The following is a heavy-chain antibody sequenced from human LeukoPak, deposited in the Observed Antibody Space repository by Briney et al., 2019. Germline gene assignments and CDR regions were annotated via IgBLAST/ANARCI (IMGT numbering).Heavy chain of an antibody. J-gene: IGHJ4*02. CDR3: AKEGRSLQTY. CDR1: GFMFSSNW. Sequence: GGSLRLSCAASGFMFSSNWMSWVRLAPGKGLEWVANIKEDGTETYYVDSVKDRFTIPRDNAKNSLYLQMNSLRVEDTAVYYCAKEGRSLQTYWGQGTLVTVSS. CDR2: IKEDGTET. V-gene: IGHV3-7*03. D-gene: IGHD5-24*01.